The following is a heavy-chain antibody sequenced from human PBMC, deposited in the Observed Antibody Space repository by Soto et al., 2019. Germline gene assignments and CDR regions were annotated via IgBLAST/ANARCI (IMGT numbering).Heavy chain of an antibody. CDR3: AKDQWGRNAYYYDSSGYYFY. V-gene: IGHV3-23*01. CDR2: ISGSGGST. Sequence: GGSLRLSCAASGFTFSSYAMSWVRQAPGKGLEWVSAISGSGGSTYYADSVKGRFTISRDNSKNTLYLQMNSLRAEDTAVYYCAKDQWGRNAYYYDSSGYYFYWGQGTLVTVSS. J-gene: IGHJ4*02. CDR1: GFTFSSYA. D-gene: IGHD3-22*01.